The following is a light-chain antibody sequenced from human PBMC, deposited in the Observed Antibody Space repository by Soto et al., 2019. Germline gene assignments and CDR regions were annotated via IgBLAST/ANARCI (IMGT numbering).Light chain of an antibody. CDR1: RSINIY. Sequence: DIQMTQSPSSLSAYVGDRVTITCRASRSINIYLNWYQQKPGKAPKLLIYAASNLQSGVPSRFSGDGVGTHFTLTISSLQPEDFATYHCQQSHSSPYTFGQGTRLEIK. CDR3: QQSHSSPYT. J-gene: IGKJ5*01. V-gene: IGKV1-39*01. CDR2: AAS.